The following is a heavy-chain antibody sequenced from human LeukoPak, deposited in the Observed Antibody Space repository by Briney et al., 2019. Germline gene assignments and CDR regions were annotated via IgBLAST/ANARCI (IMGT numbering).Heavy chain of an antibody. CDR2: IYYSGST. CDR3: ARDLVGATEGAFDI. CDR1: GGSISSYY. Sequence: SETLSLTCTVSGGSISSYYWSWIRQPPGKGLEWIGYIYYSGSTNYNPSLRSRVTISVDTSKNQFSLKLSSVTAADTAVYYCARDLVGATEGAFDIWGQGTMVTVSS. D-gene: IGHD1-26*01. V-gene: IGHV4-59*12. J-gene: IGHJ3*02.